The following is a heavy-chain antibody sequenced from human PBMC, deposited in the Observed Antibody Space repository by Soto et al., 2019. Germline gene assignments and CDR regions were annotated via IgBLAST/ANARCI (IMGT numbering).Heavy chain of an antibody. J-gene: IGHJ5*02. CDR3: ARNEYQLLYLDP. V-gene: IGHV4-30-2*01. Sequence: SETLSLTCAVSGRSISSGGYSWSWIRQPPGKGLEWIGYIYHSGSTYYNPSLKSRVTISVDRSKNQFSLKLSSVTAADTAVYYCARNEYQLLYLDPWGQGTLVTVSS. CDR2: IYHSGST. CDR1: GRSISSGGYS. D-gene: IGHD2-2*02.